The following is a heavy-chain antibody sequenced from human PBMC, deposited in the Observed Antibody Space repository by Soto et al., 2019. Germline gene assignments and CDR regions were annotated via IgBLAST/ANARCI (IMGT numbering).Heavy chain of an antibody. J-gene: IGHJ6*02. V-gene: IGHV4-59*01. D-gene: IGHD3-10*01. CDR1: RGSISSYY. Sequence: QVQLQESGPGLVKPSETLSLTCSVSRGSISSYYWTWIRQPPGKGLEWIGYIYSSGSTSYNPTLKSRVTFSVDASKNQFSLRLSSVTAADTAVYYCARGSGRPYYGMDVWGPGTTVTVSS. CDR2: IYSSGST. CDR3: ARGSGRPYYGMDV.